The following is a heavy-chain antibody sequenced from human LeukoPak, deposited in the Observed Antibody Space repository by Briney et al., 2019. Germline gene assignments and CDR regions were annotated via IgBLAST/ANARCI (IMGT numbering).Heavy chain of an antibody. CDR3: VKGLDYSSSQMDS. J-gene: IGHJ4*02. CDR2: INTNGANT. D-gene: IGHD6-6*01. CDR1: GFTFKSYA. Sequence: GVLRLSCSASGFTFKSYAMHWVRQAPGKGLEYVSSINTNGANTYCADSVKGRFTISRDNSRNTVYVQMNSLTPEDTAVYYCVKGLDYSSSQMDSWGQGTLVTVSS. V-gene: IGHV3-64*05.